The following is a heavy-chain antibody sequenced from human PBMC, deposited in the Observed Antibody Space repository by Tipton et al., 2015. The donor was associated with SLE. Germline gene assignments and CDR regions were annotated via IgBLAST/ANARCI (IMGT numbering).Heavy chain of an antibody. D-gene: IGHD2-8*01. V-gene: IGHV4-59*01. CDR2: IDYSGST. Sequence: TLSLTCTVSAGSIRTYYWSWIRQPPEKGLEWIGYIDYSGSTSYDPSLKSRVTMSIDTSKNQFSLKLSSVTAADTAVYYCARDGALIDVFDVWGQGAMVTVSS. J-gene: IGHJ3*01. CDR3: ARDGALIDVFDV. CDR1: AGSIRTYY.